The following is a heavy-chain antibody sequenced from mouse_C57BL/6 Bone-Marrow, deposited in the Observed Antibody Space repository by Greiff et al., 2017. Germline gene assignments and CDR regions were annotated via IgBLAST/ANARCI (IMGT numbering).Heavy chain of an antibody. CDR2: FHPYNDDT. Sequence: QVQLKQSGAELVKPGASVKMSCKASGYTFTTYPIEWMKQTHGKSLEWIGNFHPYNDDTKYNEKFKGKATLTVEKSSSTVYLELSRLTSDDSAVYYCARGRASGDCYAMDYWGQGTSVTVSS. J-gene: IGHJ4*01. V-gene: IGHV1-47*01. CDR3: ARGRASGDCYAMDY. CDR1: GYTFTTYP. D-gene: IGHD3-1*01.